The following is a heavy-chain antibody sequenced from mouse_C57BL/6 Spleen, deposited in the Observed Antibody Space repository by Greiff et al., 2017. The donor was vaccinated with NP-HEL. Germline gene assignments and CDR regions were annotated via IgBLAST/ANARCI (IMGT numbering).Heavy chain of an antibody. J-gene: IGHJ3*01. D-gene: IGHD2-4*01. CDR1: GYTFTSYW. CDR3: ARGDYGGAWFAY. Sequence: VQLQQSGTELVKPGASVKLSCKASGYTFTSYWMHWVKQRPGQGLEWIGNINPSNGGTNYNEKFKSKATLTVDKSSSTAYMQLSSLTSEDSAVLYCARGDYGGAWFAYWGQGTLVTVSA. V-gene: IGHV1-53*01. CDR2: INPSNGGT.